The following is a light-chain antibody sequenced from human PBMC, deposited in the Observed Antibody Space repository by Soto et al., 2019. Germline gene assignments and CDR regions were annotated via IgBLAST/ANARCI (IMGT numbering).Light chain of an antibody. J-gene: IGKJ1*01. CDR2: AAS. Sequence: DIQMTQSPSSLSASVGDRVTITCGASQSISSYLNWYQQKPGKAPKLLIYAASSLQSGVPSRFSGSGSGTDFTLTISSLQPEDFATYYCQQSYSTPWTFGQGTKVDIK. CDR1: QSISSY. V-gene: IGKV1-39*01. CDR3: QQSYSTPWT.